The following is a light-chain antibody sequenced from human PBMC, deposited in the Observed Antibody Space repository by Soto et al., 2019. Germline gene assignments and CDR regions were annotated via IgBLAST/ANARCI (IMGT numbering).Light chain of an antibody. CDR1: QSVSSSY. Sequence: EIVLTQSPGTLSLSPGERATLSCRASQSVSSSYLAGYQQKPGQAPRLLIYAASSRAAGIPDKFSGSGSGTDFTLTLSRLEPEDFAVSYCQQYGSSPLYTFGQGTKLEIK. CDR3: QQYGSSPLYT. CDR2: AAS. J-gene: IGKJ2*01. V-gene: IGKV3-20*01.